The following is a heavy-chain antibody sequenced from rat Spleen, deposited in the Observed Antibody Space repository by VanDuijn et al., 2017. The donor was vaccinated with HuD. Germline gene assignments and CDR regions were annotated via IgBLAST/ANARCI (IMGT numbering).Heavy chain of an antibody. CDR2: ITYDGSST. D-gene: IGHD1-6*01. CDR3: ASLMYTPDYLGVMDA. CDR1: GFTFSDYN. Sequence: EVQLVESGGGLVQPGRSLRLSCAASGFTFSDYNMAWVRQAPRKGLEWVAIITYDGSSTYYRDSVKGRFTISRDNAESTLYLQMDSLRSEDTATYYCASLMYTPDYLGVMDAWGQGASVTVSS. V-gene: IGHV5-7*01. J-gene: IGHJ4*01.